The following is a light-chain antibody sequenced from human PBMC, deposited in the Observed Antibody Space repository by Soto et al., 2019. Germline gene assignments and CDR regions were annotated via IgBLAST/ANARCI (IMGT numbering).Light chain of an antibody. CDR3: QQSYNAPFN. J-gene: IGKJ3*01. CDR2: GAS. Sequence: DIQMTQSPSSVSASVGDRVTITCRASRDISTWLAWYQQKPGKAPKLLIYGASNLQSGVPSRFSASGSGTDFTLTISSLQTEDYATYYCQQSYNAPFNFGPGTKVDIK. V-gene: IGKV1-12*01. CDR1: RDISTW.